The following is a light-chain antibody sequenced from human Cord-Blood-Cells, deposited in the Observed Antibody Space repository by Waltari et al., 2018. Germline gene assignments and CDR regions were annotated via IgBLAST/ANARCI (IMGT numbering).Light chain of an antibody. Sequence: QSALTQPASVSGSPGQSITISCTGTSSDVGSYNLVPWSQQHPGKAPKLRIYEGSKRPSGVSNRFSGSKSGNTASLTISGLQAEDEADYYCCSYAGSSTVVFGGGTKLTVL. V-gene: IGLV2-23*01. J-gene: IGLJ2*01. CDR2: EGS. CDR1: SSDVGSYNL. CDR3: CSYAGSSTVV.